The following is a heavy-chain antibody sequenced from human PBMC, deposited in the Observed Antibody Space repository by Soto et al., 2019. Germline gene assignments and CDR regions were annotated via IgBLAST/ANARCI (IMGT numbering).Heavy chain of an antibody. J-gene: IGHJ4*02. Sequence: EVQLLESGGGLVQPGGSLRLSCVASGFTFSTYTMSWVRQAPGKGLEWVSAISGSGGSPSYADSVQGRFSISRDNPRNTLYLQMNSLRGEDTAMYYCAKARCSTTNCYVPEYWVQGTLVTVSS. V-gene: IGHV3-23*01. CDR2: ISGSGGSP. CDR3: AKARCSTTNCYVPEY. CDR1: GFTFSTYT. D-gene: IGHD2-2*01.